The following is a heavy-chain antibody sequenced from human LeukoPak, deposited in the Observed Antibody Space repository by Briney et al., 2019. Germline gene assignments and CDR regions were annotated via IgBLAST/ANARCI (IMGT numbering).Heavy chain of an antibody. CDR3: ARGHGSGSTNYFDP. D-gene: IGHD3-10*01. J-gene: IGHJ5*02. CDR1: GGTFSSYA. Sequence: SVKVSCKASGGTFSSYAVSWVRLTPGQGLEWLGGIIPVFGTTTYAQKFQAKVTMTADKSTNTAYLEISSLTSDDTAVYYCARGHGSGSTNYFDPWGQGTLVTVSS. CDR2: IIPVFGTT. V-gene: IGHV1-69*06.